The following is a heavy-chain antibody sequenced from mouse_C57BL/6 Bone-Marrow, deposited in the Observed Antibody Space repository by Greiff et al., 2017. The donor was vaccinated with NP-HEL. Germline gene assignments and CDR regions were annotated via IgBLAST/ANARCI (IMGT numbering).Heavy chain of an antibody. CDR3: ARGVYGYGWYFDV. CDR2: IYPRSGNT. Sequence: VQLQQSGAELARPGASVKLSCKASGYTFTSYGISWVKQRTGQGLEWIGEIYPRSGNTYYNEKFKGKATLTADKSSSTAYMELRSLTSEDSAVYFCARGVYGYGWYFDVWGTGTTVTVSS. V-gene: IGHV1-81*01. CDR1: GYTFTSYG. J-gene: IGHJ1*03. D-gene: IGHD2-2*01.